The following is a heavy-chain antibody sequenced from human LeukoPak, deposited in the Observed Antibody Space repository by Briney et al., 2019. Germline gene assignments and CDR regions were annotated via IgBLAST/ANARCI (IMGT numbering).Heavy chain of an antibody. CDR1: GFTFTTYG. V-gene: IGHV3-23*01. CDR3: ARDVDY. CDR2: IGGSGTRT. J-gene: IGHJ4*02. Sequence: QPGGSLRLSCSASGFTFTTYGMNWVRQAPGKGLEWVSGIGGSGTRTYYADSVKGRFTISRDNSKNTLYLQMNSLRAEDTAVYYCARDVDYWGQGTLVTVSS.